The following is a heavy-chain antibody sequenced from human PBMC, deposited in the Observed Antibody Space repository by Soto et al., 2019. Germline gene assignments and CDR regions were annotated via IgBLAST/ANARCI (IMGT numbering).Heavy chain of an antibody. Sequence: GESLKISCKGCGYSFTSYWIGWVRQMPGKGLAWMGIIYPGDSDTRYSPSFQGQVTISADKSISTAYLQWSSLKASDTAMYYCVIPAPLRAAHDAFDIWGQRTMVTV. D-gene: IGHD6-6*01. J-gene: IGHJ3*02. CDR2: IYPGDSDT. CDR1: GYSFTSYW. V-gene: IGHV5-51*01. CDR3: VIPAPLRAAHDAFDI.